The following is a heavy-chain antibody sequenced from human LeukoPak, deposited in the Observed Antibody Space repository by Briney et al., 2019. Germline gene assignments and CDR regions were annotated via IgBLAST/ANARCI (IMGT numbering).Heavy chain of an antibody. Sequence: GGSLRLSCAASGFTFSSYAMHWVRQAPGKGLEWVAVISYDGSNKYYADSVKGRFTISRDNSKNTLYLQMNSLRAEDTAVYYCARDRDSSWYNYYYYYMDVWGKGTTVTVSS. D-gene: IGHD6-13*01. CDR3: ARDRDSSWYNYYYYYMDV. CDR1: GFTFSSYA. V-gene: IGHV3-30*04. CDR2: ISYDGSNK. J-gene: IGHJ6*03.